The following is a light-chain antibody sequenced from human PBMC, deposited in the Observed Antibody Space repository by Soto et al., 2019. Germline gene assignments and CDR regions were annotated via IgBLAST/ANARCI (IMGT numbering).Light chain of an antibody. CDR3: QQYGKSPTWT. J-gene: IGKJ1*01. CDR1: QSVGGSY. Sequence: EIVLTQSPGTLSLSPGERATLSCRASQSVGGSYLAWYQQKPGQAPRLLIYGASSRATGIPDRFSGSGSGTDFTLTISRLEPEDVAVDYCQQYGKSPTWTFGHGTKVEIK. V-gene: IGKV3-20*01. CDR2: GAS.